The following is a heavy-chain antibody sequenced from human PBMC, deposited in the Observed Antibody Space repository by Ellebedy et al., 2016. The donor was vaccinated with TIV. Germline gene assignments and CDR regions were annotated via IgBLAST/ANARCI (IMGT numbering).Heavy chain of an antibody. CDR2: IYYSGST. Sequence: MPSETLSLTCTVSGGPISSHYWTWIRQPPGKGLEWIGYIYYSGSTNYNPSLKSRVTISVDMSKNQFSLRLSSVTAADTAVYYCAGDYGAYFDYWGQGTLVTVSS. CDR3: AGDYGAYFDY. V-gene: IGHV4-59*08. CDR1: GGPISSHY. D-gene: IGHD4-17*01. J-gene: IGHJ4*02.